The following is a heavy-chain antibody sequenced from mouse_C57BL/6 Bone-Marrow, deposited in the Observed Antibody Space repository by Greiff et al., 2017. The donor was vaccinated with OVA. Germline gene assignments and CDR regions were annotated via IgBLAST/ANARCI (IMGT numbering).Heavy chain of an antibody. Sequence: EVQLQQSGPELVKPGASVKMSCKASGYTFPDSNLPFFPPLPCPLLSLIGYINPNNGGTSYNQKFKGKATLTVNKSSSTAYMELRSLTSEDSAVYYCARRDYPAYWGQGTLDTVSA. CDR2: INPNNGGT. V-gene: IGHV1-22*01. CDR1: GYTFPDSN. J-gene: IGHJ3*01. CDR3: ARRDYPAY. D-gene: IGHD1-1*02.